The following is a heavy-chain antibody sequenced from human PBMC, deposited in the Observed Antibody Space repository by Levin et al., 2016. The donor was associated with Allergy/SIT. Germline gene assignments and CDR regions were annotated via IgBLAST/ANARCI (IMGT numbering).Heavy chain of an antibody. V-gene: IGHV3-33*04. CDR3: ARGRPLGYMDV. Sequence: GESLKISCAASGFNFRKYGMDWVRQTPGKGLEWVANIYYDGSKKEYADSVKGRFTISRDNSENTVYLQLSRLRAEDTAVYYCARGRPLGYMDVWGKGATVTVSS. D-gene: IGHD3-10*01. J-gene: IGHJ6*03. CDR2: IYYDGSKK. CDR1: GFNFRKYG.